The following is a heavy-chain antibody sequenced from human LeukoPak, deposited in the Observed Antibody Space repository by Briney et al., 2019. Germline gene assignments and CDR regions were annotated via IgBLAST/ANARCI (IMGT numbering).Heavy chain of an antibody. V-gene: IGHV4-59*01. CDR2: IYDSGST. CDR3: ASLTTADAFDI. J-gene: IGHJ3*02. D-gene: IGHD3-22*01. Sequence: PSETLSLTCTVSGGSISSYYWSWIRQPPGKGLVWIGYIYDSGSTNYNPSLKSRVTISVDTSKNQFSLKVSSVTAADTAVYYCASLTTADAFDIWGQGTMVTVSS. CDR1: GGSISSYY.